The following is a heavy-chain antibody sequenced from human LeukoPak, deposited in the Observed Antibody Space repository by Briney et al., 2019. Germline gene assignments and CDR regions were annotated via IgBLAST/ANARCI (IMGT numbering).Heavy chain of an antibody. CDR3: AIWYGGYVLAS. CDR1: GASVSNHY. V-gene: IGHV4-59*02. J-gene: IGHJ4*02. Sequence: SETLSLTCSVSGASVSNHYCTWIRQPPGKRLEWIGYAYYSGSTKYNASLKSRGTISVDTSKNQFSLRLNSVTAADTAVYYCAIWYGGYVLASWGEGTLVIVSS. D-gene: IGHD1-26*01. CDR2: AYYSGST.